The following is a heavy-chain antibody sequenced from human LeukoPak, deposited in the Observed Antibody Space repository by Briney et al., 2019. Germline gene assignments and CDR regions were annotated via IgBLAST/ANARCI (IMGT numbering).Heavy chain of an antibody. D-gene: IGHD4-17*01. CDR1: GFTFNSYA. CDR2: VTGSGSAT. J-gene: IGHJ4*02. V-gene: IGHV3-23*01. Sequence: PGGSLKLSCAASGFTFNSYAMSWVRQASGKGLEWVSTVTGSGSATYYADSVKGRFIISRDNSKNTLYLQMNSLRAEDTAVYYCAKDDPLYGDYYGYWGQGTLVTVSS. CDR3: AKDDPLYGDYYGY.